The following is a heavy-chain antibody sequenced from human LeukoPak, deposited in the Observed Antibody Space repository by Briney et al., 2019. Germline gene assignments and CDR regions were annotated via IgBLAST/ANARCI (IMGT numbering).Heavy chain of an antibody. V-gene: IGHV3-21*01. Sequence: PGGSLRLSCAIFGFTFSNYEMNWVRQAPGKGLEWVSSISSSSSYTYYADSVKGRFTISRDNAKNSLYLQMNSLRAEDTAVYYCARRGGIAVAGTGVYYDYWGQGTLVTVSS. CDR3: ARRGGIAVAGTGVYYDY. CDR2: ISSSSSYT. D-gene: IGHD6-19*01. J-gene: IGHJ4*02. CDR1: GFTFSNYE.